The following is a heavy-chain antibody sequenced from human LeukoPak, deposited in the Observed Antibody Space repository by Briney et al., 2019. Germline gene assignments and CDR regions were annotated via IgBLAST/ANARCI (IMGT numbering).Heavy chain of an antibody. Sequence: GGSLRLSCAASGFTFSSYSMNWVRQAPGKGLEWVSSISSSSSYIYYADPVKGRFTISRDNAKNSLYLQMNSLRAEDTAVYYCARDQDGSGFDYWGQGTLVTVSS. V-gene: IGHV3-21*01. D-gene: IGHD3-10*01. CDR1: GFTFSSYS. CDR3: ARDQDGSGFDY. J-gene: IGHJ4*02. CDR2: ISSSSSYI.